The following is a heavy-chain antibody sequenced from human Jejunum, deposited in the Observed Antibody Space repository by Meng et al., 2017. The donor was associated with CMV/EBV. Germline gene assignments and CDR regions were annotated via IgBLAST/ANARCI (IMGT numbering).Heavy chain of an antibody. Sequence: LRLACAASKFTYWMHWVRQAPGKGLVWVSRINSDGSTARYADSVKGRFTISRDNAKNTLYLQMNSLRAEDTAVYYCARGGGPDYWGRGTLVTVSS. J-gene: IGHJ4*02. CDR1: KFTYW. CDR3: ARGGGPDY. CDR2: INSDGSTA. V-gene: IGHV3-74*01. D-gene: IGHD3-16*01.